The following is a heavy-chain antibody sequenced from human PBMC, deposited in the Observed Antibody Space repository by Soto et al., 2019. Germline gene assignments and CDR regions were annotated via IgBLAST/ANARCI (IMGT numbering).Heavy chain of an antibody. CDR2: ISAYNGNT. Sequence: ASVTVSCKASGYTFTSYGIIWVRQAPGQGLEWMGWISAYNGNTNYAQKLQGRVTMTTDTSTSTAYMELRSLRSDDTAVYYCARDDSPFKIAVAGPYYYGMDVWGQGTTVTVSS. CDR1: GYTFTSYG. V-gene: IGHV1-18*01. J-gene: IGHJ6*02. D-gene: IGHD6-19*01. CDR3: ARDDSPFKIAVAGPYYYGMDV.